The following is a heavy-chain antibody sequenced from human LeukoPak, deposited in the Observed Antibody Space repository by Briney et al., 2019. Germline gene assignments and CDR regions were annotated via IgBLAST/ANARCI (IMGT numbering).Heavy chain of an antibody. J-gene: IGHJ4*02. V-gene: IGHV4-38-2*02. CDR2: IHYSGET. Sequence: SETLSLTCSVSGFSISRGFYWGWIRQPPGKGLEWIGNIHYSGETYFNPSLKSRLTMSVDTSKNQFSLNLSSVTAADTAMYYCASDAPGLLGYWGRGTLVTVSS. CDR1: GFSISRGFY. D-gene: IGHD2-21*02. CDR3: ASDAPGLLGY.